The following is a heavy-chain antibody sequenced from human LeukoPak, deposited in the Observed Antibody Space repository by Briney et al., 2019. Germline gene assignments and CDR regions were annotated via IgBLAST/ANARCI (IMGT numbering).Heavy chain of an antibody. CDR3: ARGSTIVLTDAPDAYDM. Sequence: PGGSLRLSCAASGFTFSSYGMHWVRQAPGKGLEWVAAIWYDGSNKYYAESVKGRFSISRDNSKNTLYLQMNSLRAEDTAVYYCARGSTIVLTDAPDAYDMWGQGTVVTVSS. CDR1: GFTFSSYG. J-gene: IGHJ3*02. CDR2: IWYDGSNK. V-gene: IGHV3-33*08. D-gene: IGHD2-2*01.